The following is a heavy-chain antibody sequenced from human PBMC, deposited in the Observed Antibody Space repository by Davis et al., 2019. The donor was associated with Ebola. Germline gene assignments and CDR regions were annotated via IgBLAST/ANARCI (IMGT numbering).Heavy chain of an antibody. J-gene: IGHJ4*02. CDR3: ARSANYGPVDY. Sequence: MPSETLSLTCPVFGGSISSGGYYWTWIRQHPGKDLEWIGYIYYSGSTYYNPSLKSRVIISIDTSKNEFSLKVNSVTAADTAVYYCARSANYGPVDYWGQGTLVTVSS. D-gene: IGHD4-17*01. CDR1: GGSISSGGYY. CDR2: IYYSGST. V-gene: IGHV4-31*03.